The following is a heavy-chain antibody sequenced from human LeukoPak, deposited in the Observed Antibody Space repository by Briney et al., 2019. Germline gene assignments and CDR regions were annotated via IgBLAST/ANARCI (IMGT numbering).Heavy chain of an antibody. V-gene: IGHV3-66*01. J-gene: IGHJ3*02. CDR2: IYSDDRT. Sequence: GRSLRLSCTVSGFTFGDYAMSWVRQSPETGLEWVSIIYSDDRTFYADSVRGRFTISRDNSKNSLFLQMNSLKVEDTAVYYCARTRSGNYYGLGSYYVLDIWGQGTMVTVAS. D-gene: IGHD3-10*01. CDR3: ARTRSGNYYGLGSYYVLDI. CDR1: GFTFGDYA.